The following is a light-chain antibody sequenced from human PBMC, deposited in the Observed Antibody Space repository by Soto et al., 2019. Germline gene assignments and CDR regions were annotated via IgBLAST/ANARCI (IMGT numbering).Light chain of an antibody. CDR2: AAS. Sequence: DIQMTQSTSSLSASVGDRVTITCRASRGIDTYLAWFQQKPGKAPKTLIYAASSLHSGVPSRFSGSGFGTDFTPTISSLQPEDFATYYCQHYNGYPQTFGQGTRLENK. CDR3: QHYNGYPQT. V-gene: IGKV1-16*01. CDR1: RGIDTY. J-gene: IGKJ5*01.